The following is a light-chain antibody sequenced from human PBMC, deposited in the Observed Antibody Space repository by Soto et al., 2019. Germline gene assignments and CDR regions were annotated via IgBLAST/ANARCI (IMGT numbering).Light chain of an antibody. Sequence: DIQMTQSPSSLSASVGDRVTITCRASQSISSYLNWYQQKPGKAPKLLIYAASSLQSGVQSRFSGSGSGTDFTLTISSLQPEEFATYYCQQSYSTPRTVGQGTKVDIK. CDR1: QSISSY. CDR3: QQSYSTPRT. J-gene: IGKJ1*01. V-gene: IGKV1-39*01. CDR2: AAS.